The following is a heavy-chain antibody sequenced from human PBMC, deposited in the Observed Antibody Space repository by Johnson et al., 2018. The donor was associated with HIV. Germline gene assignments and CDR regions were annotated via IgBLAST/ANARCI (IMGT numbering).Heavy chain of an antibody. V-gene: IGHV3-11*01. CDR2: ISSSGSAI. D-gene: IGHD1/OR15-1a*01. J-gene: IGHJ3*02. CDR3: ARGGLGFQNIHDPFDI. Sequence: QVQVVESGGGLVKPGGSLRLSCTASGFTFNDYYMTWVRQAPGEGLEWVSYISSSGSAIYYADSVTGRFPISRDNSKNTLSLQMNSLSVEDTAIYYCARGGLGFQNIHDPFDIWGQGTVVTVSS. CDR1: GFTFNDYY.